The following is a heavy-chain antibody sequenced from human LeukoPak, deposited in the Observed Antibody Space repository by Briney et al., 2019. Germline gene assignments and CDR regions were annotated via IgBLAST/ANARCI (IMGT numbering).Heavy chain of an antibody. CDR2: ISGSGGST. D-gene: IGHD2-15*01. V-gene: IGHV3-23*01. CDR1: GFTFRSYA. CDR3: ARLLAEYCSGSCYDSCFDY. Sequence: PGGSLRLSCAASGFTFRSYAMSWVRQAPGKGLEWVSAISGSGGSTYYADSVKGRFTISRDNSKNTLYLQMNSLRAEDTAVYYCARLLAEYCSGSCYDSCFDYWGQGTLVTVSS. J-gene: IGHJ4*02.